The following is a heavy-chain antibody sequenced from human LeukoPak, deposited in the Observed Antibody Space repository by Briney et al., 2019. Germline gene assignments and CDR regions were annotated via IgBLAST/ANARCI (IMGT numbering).Heavy chain of an antibody. CDR3: AKEGDIDLPSYFYYGVDV. Sequence: PGGSLRLSCAASGFTFRNHAMSWVRQAPGKGLEWVSGISGGGGRTYYAVSVKGRFTISRDNSKTTLHLQMNSLRVEDTVVYYCAKEGDIDLPSYFYYGVDVWGPGTTVTVSS. CDR1: GFTFRNHA. J-gene: IGHJ6*02. V-gene: IGHV3-23*01. CDR2: ISGGGGRT. D-gene: IGHD2-21*02.